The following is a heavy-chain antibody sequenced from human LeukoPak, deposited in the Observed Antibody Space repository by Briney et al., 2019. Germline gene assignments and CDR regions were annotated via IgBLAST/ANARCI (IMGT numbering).Heavy chain of an antibody. V-gene: IGHV4-59*01. CDR1: GGSISSYY. CDR3: ARVVRGYDFSIAVAGTGAYFDY. Sequence: SETLSLTCTVSGGSISSYYWSWIRQPPGKGLEWIGYIYYSGSTNYNPSLKSRVTISVDTSKNQFSLKLSSVTAADTAVYYCARVVRGYDFSIAVAGTGAYFDYWGQGTLVTVSS. J-gene: IGHJ4*02. D-gene: IGHD6-19*01. CDR2: IYYSGST.